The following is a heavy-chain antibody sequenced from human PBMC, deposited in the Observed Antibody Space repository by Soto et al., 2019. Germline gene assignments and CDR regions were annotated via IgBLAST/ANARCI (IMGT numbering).Heavy chain of an antibody. CDR1: GASVSSGDYY. CDR3: VRVHADDSSSYVLDY. Sequence: QVQLQEAGPGLVKPSETLALNCSVSGASVSSGDYYWSWIRQPPGKGLEWIGYIYFSGATSYAPSLKRRVSISIDTSNDRFFLKIKSVTAADTAFYYCVRVHADDSSSYVLDYWGQGLLVSVSS. D-gene: IGHD6-13*01. CDR2: IYFSGAT. J-gene: IGHJ4*02. V-gene: IGHV4-61*03.